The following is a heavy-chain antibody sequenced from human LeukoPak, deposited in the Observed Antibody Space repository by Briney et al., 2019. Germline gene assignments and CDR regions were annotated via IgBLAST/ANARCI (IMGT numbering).Heavy chain of an antibody. CDR2: FYTSGST. CDR3: ARDLGYGEFDY. D-gene: IGHD4-17*01. CDR1: GGSISSGSYY. Sequence: KPSETLSLTCTVSGGSISSGSYYWSWIRQPAGKGLEWIGRFYTSGSTNYNPSLKSRVTISVDTSKNQFSLKLSSVTAADTAVYYCARDLGYGEFDYWGQGTLVTVSS. V-gene: IGHV4-61*02. J-gene: IGHJ4*02.